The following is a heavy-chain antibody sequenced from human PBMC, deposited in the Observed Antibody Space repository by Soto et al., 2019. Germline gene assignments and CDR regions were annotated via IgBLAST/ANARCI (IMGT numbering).Heavy chain of an antibody. V-gene: IGHV1-8*01. J-gene: IGHJ6*03. CDR2: MNPNSGNT. D-gene: IGHD2-2*01. Sequence: QVQLVQSGAEVKKPGASVKVSCKASGYTFTSYDINWVRQATGQGLEWMGWMNPNSGNTGYAQKFQGRVTMTRNTSISTDYMELSSLISEDTAVYYCARGPTGCSSTSCYPSVYYYYCYMDVWGKGPTVIVSS. CDR3: ARGPTGCSSTSCYPSVYYYYCYMDV. CDR1: GYTFTSYD.